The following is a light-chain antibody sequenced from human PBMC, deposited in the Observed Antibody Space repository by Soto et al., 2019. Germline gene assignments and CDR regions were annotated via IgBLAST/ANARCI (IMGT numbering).Light chain of an antibody. V-gene: IGKV1-27*01. Sequence: DIQMTQSPSSLSASVGDRVTITCRASQGISNYLAWYQQKPGKVPKLLIYAASTLQSGVPSRFSGSGSGTDFTLTISGLQPADVATYYCQKYNSAPRTCGPGPNVDI. J-gene: IGKJ3*01. CDR1: QGISNY. CDR2: AAS. CDR3: QKYNSAPRT.